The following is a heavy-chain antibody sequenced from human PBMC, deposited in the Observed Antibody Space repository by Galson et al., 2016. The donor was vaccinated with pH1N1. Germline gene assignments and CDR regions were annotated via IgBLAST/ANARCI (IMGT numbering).Heavy chain of an antibody. V-gene: IGHV3-72*01. Sequence: SLRLSCAASGFTLGDFYMDWVRQAPGKGLEWVGRITKRPEGYTTQDAASVRGRFIISREDSKDLLYLQMNSLTTEDTAVYYCTRENHRKFDYWGQGTLVTVSS. D-gene: IGHD3-16*02. CDR3: TRENHRKFDY. J-gene: IGHJ4*02. CDR2: ITKRPEGYTT. CDR1: GFTLGDFY.